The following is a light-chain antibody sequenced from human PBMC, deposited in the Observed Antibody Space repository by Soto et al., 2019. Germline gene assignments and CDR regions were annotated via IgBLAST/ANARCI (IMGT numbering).Light chain of an antibody. CDR2: IAS. Sequence: EIVLTQTPGTLSLSPGERATLSCRASQSVRSDYLAWYQQKPAQAPRLLIYIASSRATGIPDRFSGSGSGTDFTLTISRLEPEDFAVYYCQQYSSSPWTFGQGSKVEIK. CDR3: QQYSSSPWT. CDR1: QSVRSDY. V-gene: IGKV3-20*01. J-gene: IGKJ1*01.